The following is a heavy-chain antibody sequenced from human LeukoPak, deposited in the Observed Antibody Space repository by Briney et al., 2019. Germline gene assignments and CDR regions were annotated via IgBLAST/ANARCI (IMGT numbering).Heavy chain of an antibody. J-gene: IGHJ6*03. Sequence: ASVKVSCKASGYTFTGYYMHWVRQAPGQGHEWMGWINPNSGATEYAQKFQGRVTMTRDTSISTAYMELYRLRSDDTAVYYCARAVPTALPDYFYYYMDVWGKGTTVTVSS. CDR1: GYTFTGYY. V-gene: IGHV1-2*02. D-gene: IGHD2-2*02. CDR2: INPNSGAT. CDR3: ARAVPTALPDYFYYYMDV.